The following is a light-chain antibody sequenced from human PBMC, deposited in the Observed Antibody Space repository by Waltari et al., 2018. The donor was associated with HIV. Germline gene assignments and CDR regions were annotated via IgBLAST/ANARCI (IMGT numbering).Light chain of an antibody. CDR2: YKSDSDR. V-gene: IGLV5-45*01. CDR3: VIWHSSAWV. J-gene: IGLJ3*02. Sequence: QAVLTQPASLSASPGTSASLTCSLRSGINVDTYRIYWYQQKPGSPPQYLLKYKSDSDRHQGSGGPSRFSGSKDASANAGILLISGLQSEDEADYYCVIWHSSAWVFGGGTKLTVL. CDR1: SGINVDTYR.